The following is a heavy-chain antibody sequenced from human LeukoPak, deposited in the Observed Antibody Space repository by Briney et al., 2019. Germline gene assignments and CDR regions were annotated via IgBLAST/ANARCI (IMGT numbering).Heavy chain of an antibody. CDR2: IRYDGSDK. D-gene: IGHD5-18*01. V-gene: IGHV3-30*02. J-gene: IGHJ4*02. CDR3: ARGPPGYSYGTYYFDY. CDR1: GFSFSDYG. Sequence: HSGGSLRLSCAASGFSFSDYGMHWVRQAPGKGLEWVAFIRYDGSDKYYADSVKGRFTISRDNAKNSLYLQMNSLRAEDTAVYYCARGPPGYSYGTYYFDYWGQGTLITVSS.